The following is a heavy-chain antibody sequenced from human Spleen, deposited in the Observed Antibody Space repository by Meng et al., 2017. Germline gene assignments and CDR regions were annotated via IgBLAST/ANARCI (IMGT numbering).Heavy chain of an antibody. Sequence: QLQLQLSGPGLGKPSETLSLTCTVSGASISSSVYYWGWIRQPPGKGLEWIGSIRYGGSASYQPSLSSRATISVDTSKNQFSLKLSSVTAADTAVYYCASASSGYYWDFDYWGQGTLVTVSS. V-gene: IGHV4-39*01. D-gene: IGHD3-22*01. J-gene: IGHJ4*02. CDR1: GASISSSVYY. CDR3: ASASSGYYWDFDY. CDR2: IRYGGSA.